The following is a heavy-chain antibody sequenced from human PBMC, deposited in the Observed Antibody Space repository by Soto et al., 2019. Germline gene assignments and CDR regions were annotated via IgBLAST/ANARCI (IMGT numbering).Heavy chain of an antibody. CDR2: INHSGST. CDR3: AVKYYAFLPGFFHTAKKPHMDV. D-gene: IGHD3-9*01. Sequence: QVQLQQWGAGLLKPSETLSLTCAVYGGSFSGYYWSWIRQPPGKGLEWLGEINHSGSTSYNPSLKSGVTMSVDTSKTQFSLKMSSVPAADTAVYYCAVKYYAFLPGFFHTAKKPHMDVWGKGTTVTVFS. J-gene: IGHJ6*03. V-gene: IGHV4-34*01. CDR1: GGSFSGYY.